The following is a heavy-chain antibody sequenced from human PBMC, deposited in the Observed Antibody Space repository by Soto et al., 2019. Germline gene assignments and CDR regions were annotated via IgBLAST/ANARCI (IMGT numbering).Heavy chain of an antibody. CDR3: ARHMEAAAGQFYYYYGMDV. CDR2: IYPDDSDT. D-gene: IGHD6-13*01. J-gene: IGHJ6*02. Sequence: GESLEISCKGSGYSFTSHWIGWVRQMSGKGLEWMGTIYPDDSDTRYSPSFQGQVTISADKSISTAYLQWSSLKASDTAMYYCARHMEAAAGQFYYYYGMDVWGQGTTVTVSS. CDR1: GYSFTSHW. V-gene: IGHV5-51*01.